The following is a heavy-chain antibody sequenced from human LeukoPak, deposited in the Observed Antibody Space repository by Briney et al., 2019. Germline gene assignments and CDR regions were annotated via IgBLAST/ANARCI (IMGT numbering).Heavy chain of an antibody. V-gene: IGHV4-4*07. CDR1: GGSLSSYY. J-gene: IGHJ5*02. CDR2: IYTSGST. Sequence: SETLSLTCTVSGGSLSSYYWRWIRQPAGKGLEGIGRIYTSGSTNYNPPLKSRVTMSVDTSKSQFSLKLSSVTAADTAVYYCAREGGSYSNWFDPWGQGTLVAVSS. CDR3: AREGGSYSNWFDP. D-gene: IGHD1-26*01.